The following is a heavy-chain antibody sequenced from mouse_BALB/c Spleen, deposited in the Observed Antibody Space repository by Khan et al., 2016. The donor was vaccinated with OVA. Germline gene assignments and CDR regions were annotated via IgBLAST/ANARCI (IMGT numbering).Heavy chain of an antibody. CDR2: IWGGGSK. Sequence: QLKESGPGLVAPSQSLSITCTVSGFSLTDYAVSWIRQPPGKGLEWLGVIWGGGSKYYNSALKSRLSISKDNSKSQVFLKMNSLQTDDTAMYYCAKDPPYYAMDYWGQGTSVTVSS. J-gene: IGHJ4*01. V-gene: IGHV2-6-5*01. CDR1: GFSLTDYA. CDR3: AKDPPYYAMDY.